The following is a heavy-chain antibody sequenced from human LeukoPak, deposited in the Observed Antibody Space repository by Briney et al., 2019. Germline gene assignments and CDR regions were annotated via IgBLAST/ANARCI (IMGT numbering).Heavy chain of an antibody. Sequence: SVKVSCKASGGTFSSYAISWVRQAPGQGLEWMGRIIPIFGTANYAQKFQGRVTITTDESTRTAYMELSSLRSEDTAVYYCARSDSSGWYYFDYWGQGTLVTVSS. CDR3: ARSDSSGWYYFDY. V-gene: IGHV1-69*05. CDR2: IIPIFGTA. J-gene: IGHJ4*02. D-gene: IGHD6-19*01. CDR1: GGTFSSYA.